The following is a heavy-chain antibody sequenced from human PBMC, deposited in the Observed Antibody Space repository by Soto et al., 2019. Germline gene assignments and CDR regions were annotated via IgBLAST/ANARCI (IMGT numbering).Heavy chain of an antibody. CDR3: AKDSVGGTFSTPLEF. CDR2: ITYDGSFQ. V-gene: IGHV3-30*18. J-gene: IGHJ4*02. D-gene: IGHD1-7*01. Sequence: SLSLSCQASGLNFDNFVIHWVRQAPGKGLEWVTYITYDGSFQYYADSVKGRLTISRDNSKNTLSLHLNTLKPDDTAVYHCAKDSVGGTFSTPLEFWGQGTMVTVYS. CDR1: GLNFDNFV.